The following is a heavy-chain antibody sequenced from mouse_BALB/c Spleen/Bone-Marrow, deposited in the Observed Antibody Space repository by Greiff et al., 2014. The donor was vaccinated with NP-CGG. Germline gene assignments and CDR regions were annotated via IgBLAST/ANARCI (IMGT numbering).Heavy chain of an antibody. CDR1: GYTFTDYG. Sequence: QVQLQQSGPELVRPGVSVKISCKGSGYTFTDYGMHWVKQSHAKSLEWIGLISLYSGNTNYNQKFKDKATMTVDESSSTAYMELARLTSEDSAIYYCARGDYRCDETMDYWGQGTSVTVSS. D-gene: IGHD2-14*01. V-gene: IGHV1-67*01. CDR2: ISLYSGNT. J-gene: IGHJ4*01. CDR3: ARGDYRCDETMDY.